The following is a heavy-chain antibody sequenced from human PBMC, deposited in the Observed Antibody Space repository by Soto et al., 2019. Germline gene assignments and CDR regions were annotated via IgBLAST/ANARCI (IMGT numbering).Heavy chain of an antibody. CDR2: IYYSGST. J-gene: IGHJ6*03. CDR1: VASIRCSSYN. CDR3: ARHIRSSSSWYYYFYDYMDD. V-gene: IGHV4-39*01. Sequence: SETPALTSIFSVASIRCSSYNRGGTGQPPGRGLEWIGSIYYSGSTYYNPSLKSRVTISVDTSKNQFALKLSSVTAADTAVYYCARHIRSSSSWYYYFYDYMDDWGKGTTVT. D-gene: IGHD6-13*01.